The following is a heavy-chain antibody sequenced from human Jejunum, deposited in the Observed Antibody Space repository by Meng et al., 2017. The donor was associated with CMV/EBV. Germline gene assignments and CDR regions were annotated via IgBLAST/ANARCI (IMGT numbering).Heavy chain of an antibody. CDR1: FSSYA. CDR3: AKSGGEFLYFLYGMAMAV. V-gene: IGHV3-23*01. J-gene: IGHJ6*02. D-gene: IGHD3-10*01. CDR2: ISGSGGGT. Sequence: FSSYAMTWVRQAPGKGLEWVSSISGSGGGTEYADSAKGRFSVSRDNSENTVYLQMDSLRGDDTAVYYCAKSGGEFLYFLYGMAMAVWGQGTTVTVSS.